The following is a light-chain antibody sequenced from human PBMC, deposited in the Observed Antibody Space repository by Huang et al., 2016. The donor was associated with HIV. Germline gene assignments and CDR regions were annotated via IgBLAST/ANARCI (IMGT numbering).Light chain of an antibody. CDR3: QQSYYFPRT. V-gene: IGKV1-39*01. Sequence: DIQMTQSPSSLSASVGDWVTITCRASQRIDAYLNWYQCKPGRAPKLLIFATSDLQSGVPSRFSGSRSGTTFTRSISNLQPQDFATYFCQQSYYFPRTFGQGTKVEMK. J-gene: IGKJ2*01. CDR2: ATS. CDR1: QRIDAY.